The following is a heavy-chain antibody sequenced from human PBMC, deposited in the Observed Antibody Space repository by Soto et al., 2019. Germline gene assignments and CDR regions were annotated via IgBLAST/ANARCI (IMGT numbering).Heavy chain of an antibody. CDR1: GFTFGSYA. V-gene: IGHV3-23*01. D-gene: IGHD3-22*01. J-gene: IGHJ4*02. Sequence: GESQRLSCAASGFTFGSYAMSCVRLAPGKGLEWVSVAGPSGSSTFYADSVRGRFTISRDNVENTLYLQMNSLRVADTALYFCARTYYYDSTGYYRTFDYWGQGTLVPV. CDR3: ARTYYYDSTGYYRTFDY. CDR2: AGPSGSST.